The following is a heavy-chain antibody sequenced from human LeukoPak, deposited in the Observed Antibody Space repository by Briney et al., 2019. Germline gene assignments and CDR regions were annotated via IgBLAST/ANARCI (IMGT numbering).Heavy chain of an antibody. D-gene: IGHD3-10*01. Sequence: GGSLRLSCAASGFTFSSYAMSWVRQAPGKGLEWVSAISGSGGSTYYADSVKGRFTISRDNSKNTLYLQMNSLRAEDTAVSYCAKDMVLWFAEYDYWGQGTLVTVSS. CDR1: GFTFSSYA. CDR2: ISGSGGST. J-gene: IGHJ4*02. CDR3: AKDMVLWFAEYDY. V-gene: IGHV3-23*01.